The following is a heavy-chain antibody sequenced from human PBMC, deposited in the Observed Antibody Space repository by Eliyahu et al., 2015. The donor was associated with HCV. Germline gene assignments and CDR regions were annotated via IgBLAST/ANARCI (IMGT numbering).Heavy chain of an antibody. J-gene: IGHJ4*02. V-gene: IGHV4-39*01. Sequence: QLQLQESGPGLVKPSETLSLTCSVSGGSLSSGSHFWGWIRQPPGTGLEWIGSINYSGKTYYNSSLKSRLTISVDTSKKQFSLNLRSVTAADTAVYYCARHRILGLEWSTPWNFDSWGQGTLVTVSS. D-gene: IGHD3-3*01. CDR1: GGSLSSGSHF. CDR3: ARHRILGLEWSTPWNFDS. CDR2: INYSGKT.